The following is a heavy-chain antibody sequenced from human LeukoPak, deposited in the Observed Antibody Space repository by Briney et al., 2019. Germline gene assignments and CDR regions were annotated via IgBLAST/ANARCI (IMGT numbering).Heavy chain of an antibody. D-gene: IGHD4-11*01. CDR1: GYTFTSYG. J-gene: IGHJ4*02. CDR2: INPDSGGT. V-gene: IGHV1-2*04. CDR3: ARGYSNYDGSYYFDY. Sequence: VASVKVSCKASGYTFTSYGISWVRQAPGQGLEWMGWINPDSGGTNYVQKFQGWVNLTRDTSISTAYMELSRLRSDDTAVYYCARGYSNYDGSYYFDYWGQGTLVTVSS.